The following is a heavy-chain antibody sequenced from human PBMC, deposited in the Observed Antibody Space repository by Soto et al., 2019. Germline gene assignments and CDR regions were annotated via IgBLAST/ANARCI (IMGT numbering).Heavy chain of an antibody. V-gene: IGHV5-10-1*01. D-gene: IGHD6-19*01. CDR3: AAPRVAVPHTRYFDP. CDR1: GYSFSSYW. Sequence: PGESLKISCKGFGYSFSSYWISWVRQMPGKGLEWMGRIDPSDAYTNYSPSFQGHVTISTDKSISTAYLQWSSLTAADTAVYYCAAPRVAVPHTRYFDPWGQGTPVTVSS. J-gene: IGHJ5*02. CDR2: IDPSDAYT.